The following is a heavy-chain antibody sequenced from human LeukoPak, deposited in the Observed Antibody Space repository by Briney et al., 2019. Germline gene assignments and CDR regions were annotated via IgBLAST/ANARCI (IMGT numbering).Heavy chain of an antibody. CDR2: FGGTGDI. CDR3: AKDVLRWAFDY. J-gene: IGHJ4*02. Sequence: PGGSLRLSCAASGFTFSTPAMAWGRQAPGKGLELVSGFGGTGDIHYADSVRGRFTISRDNSKGILYLQMESLRAEDTAVYYCAKDVLRWAFDYWGQGTLVTVSS. D-gene: IGHD3-16*01. CDR1: GFTFSTPA. V-gene: IGHV3-23*01.